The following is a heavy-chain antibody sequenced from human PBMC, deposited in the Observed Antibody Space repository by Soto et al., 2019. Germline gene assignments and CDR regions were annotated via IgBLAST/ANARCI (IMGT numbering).Heavy chain of an antibody. CDR2: IYYSGIT. J-gene: IGHJ4*02. Sequence: SETLSLTCTVSGGSISPYYWSWIRQPPGKGLEWIAYIYYSGITNYNPSLNGRATISVDTPKNQFSLNLSSVTVADTAVYYCARIEIAGGPFDYWGQGTLVTVSS. CDR1: GGSISPYY. D-gene: IGHD2-21*01. V-gene: IGHV4-59*08. CDR3: ARIEIAGGPFDY.